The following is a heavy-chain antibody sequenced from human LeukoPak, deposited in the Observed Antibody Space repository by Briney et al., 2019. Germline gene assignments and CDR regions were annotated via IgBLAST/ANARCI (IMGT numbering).Heavy chain of an antibody. Sequence: PGRSLRLSCAASGFTFSSYAMHWVRQAPGKGLEWVAVIPYDGSNKYYADSVKGRFTISRDNSKNTLYLQMNSLRAEDTAVYYCARRGDFLMMASDDAFDIWGQGTMVTVSS. CDR2: IPYDGSNK. D-gene: IGHD3-9*01. V-gene: IGHV3-30*04. CDR1: GFTFSSYA. J-gene: IGHJ3*02. CDR3: ARRGDFLMMASDDAFDI.